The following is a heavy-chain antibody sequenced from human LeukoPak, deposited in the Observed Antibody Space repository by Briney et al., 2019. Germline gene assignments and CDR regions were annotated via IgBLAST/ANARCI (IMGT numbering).Heavy chain of an antibody. Sequence: GGSLRLSCAASGFTFSDYAMNWVRQAPGKGPEWVSVMSGSGSSAYYADSVKGRFTISRDNSKSTLYLQMDSLRAEDTAVYYCAKCGNSGCHLIDYWGQGTLVAVSS. CDR1: GFTFSDYA. D-gene: IGHD5-12*01. CDR3: AKCGNSGCHLIDY. CDR2: MSGSGSSA. V-gene: IGHV3-23*01. J-gene: IGHJ4*02.